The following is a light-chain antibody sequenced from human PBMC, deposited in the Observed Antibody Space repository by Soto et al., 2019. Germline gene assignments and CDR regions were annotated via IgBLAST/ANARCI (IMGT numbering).Light chain of an antibody. V-gene: IGKV3-20*01. Sequence: EIVLTQSPGTLSLSPGERATLSCRASQSVSSSYLAWYQQKPGQPPRLLIFDASSRATGIPDRFSGSGSGTDFTHTSSSQEPENFAVYYGQQFGRSPPSWTFGQGTKVEIK. CDR2: DAS. J-gene: IGKJ1*01. CDR1: QSVSSSY. CDR3: QQFGRSPPSWT.